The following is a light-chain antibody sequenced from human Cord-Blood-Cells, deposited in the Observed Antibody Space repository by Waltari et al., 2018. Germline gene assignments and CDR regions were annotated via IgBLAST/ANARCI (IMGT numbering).Light chain of an antibody. CDR1: QSVSSSY. CDR3: QQYGSSSYT. V-gene: IGKV3-20*01. Sequence: EIVLTQSPGTLPLSPGDRATLSCRASQSVSSSYLAWYQQKPGQAPRLLIYGASSRATGIPDRFSGSGSGTDFTLTISRLEPEDFAVYYCQQYGSSSYTFGQGTKLEIK. CDR2: GAS. J-gene: IGKJ2*01.